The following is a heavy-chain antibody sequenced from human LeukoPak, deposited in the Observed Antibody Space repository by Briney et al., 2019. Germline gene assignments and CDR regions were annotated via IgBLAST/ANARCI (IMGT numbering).Heavy chain of an antibody. J-gene: IGHJ6*03. D-gene: IGHD6-19*01. CDR3: ARGIRSSGWYNYYYYYYMDV. CDR2: MNPNSGNT. V-gene: IGHV1-8*01. CDR1: GYTFTSYD. Sequence: ASVKVSCKASGYTFTSYDINWVRQATGQGLGWMGWMNPNSGNTGYAQKFQGRVTMTRNTSISTAYMELSSLRSEDTAVYHCARGIRSSGWYNYYYYYYMDVWGKGTAVTISS.